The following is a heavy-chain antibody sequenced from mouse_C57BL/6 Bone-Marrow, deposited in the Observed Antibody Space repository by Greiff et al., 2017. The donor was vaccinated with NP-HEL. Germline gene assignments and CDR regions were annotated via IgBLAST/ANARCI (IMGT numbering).Heavy chain of an antibody. V-gene: IGHV1-15*01. CDR1: GYTFTDYE. D-gene: IGHD2-4*01. CDR3: TRCDYALDY. CDR2: IDPETGGT. Sequence: VQGVESGAELVRPGASVTLSCKASGYTFTDYEMHWVKQTPVHGLEWIGAIDPETGGTAYNQKFKGKAILTADKSSSTAYMELRSLTSEDSAVYYCTRCDYALDYWGQGTTLTVSS. J-gene: IGHJ2*01.